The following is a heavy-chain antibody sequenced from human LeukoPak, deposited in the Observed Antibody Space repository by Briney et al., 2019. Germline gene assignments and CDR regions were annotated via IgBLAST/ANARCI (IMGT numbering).Heavy chain of an antibody. D-gene: IGHD2-15*01. Sequence: GESLRISCKGSGYNFTSYWISWVRQMPGKGLEWMGRIDHSDSYTNHSPPFQGHVTISADKSISTAYLLWSSLKGSDTAMYYCASSLDAYCSGGSCYHSYYYFYGMDVWGQGTTVTVSS. CDR3: ASSLDAYCSGGSCYHSYYYFYGMDV. V-gene: IGHV5-10-1*01. CDR2: IDHSDSYT. CDR1: GYNFTSYW. J-gene: IGHJ6*02.